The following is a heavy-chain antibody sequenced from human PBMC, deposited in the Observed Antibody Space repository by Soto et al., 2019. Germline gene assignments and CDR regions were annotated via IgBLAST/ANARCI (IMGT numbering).Heavy chain of an antibody. Sequence: ASVKVSCKASGYTFTGYYIHWVRQAPGQGLEWMGWINPNSGGTNYAQKFQGWVTMTRDTSISTVYMELSRLKSDDTTVYYCAREPKDSSGRYLYFELWGRGTLVTVSS. CDR3: AREPKDSSGRYLYFEL. J-gene: IGHJ2*01. V-gene: IGHV1-2*04. D-gene: IGHD6-19*01. CDR2: INPNSGGT. CDR1: GYTFTGYY.